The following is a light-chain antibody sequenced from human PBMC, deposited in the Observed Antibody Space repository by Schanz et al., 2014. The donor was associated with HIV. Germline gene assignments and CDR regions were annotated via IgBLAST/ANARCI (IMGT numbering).Light chain of an antibody. V-gene: IGKV1-5*03. Sequence: DIQMTQPPYTLSASVGDSVTLPCRASQNIGSWLAWYQQKPGKAPNLLIYQASTLETGVPLRFSGSGSGTEFTLTINSLQPDDFATYYCQQYNSYPWTFGQGTRVEIK. CDR2: QAS. CDR1: QNIGSW. CDR3: QQYNSYPWT. J-gene: IGKJ1*01.